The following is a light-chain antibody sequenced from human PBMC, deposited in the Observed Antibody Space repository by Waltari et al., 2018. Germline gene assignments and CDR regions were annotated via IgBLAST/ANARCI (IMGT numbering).Light chain of an antibody. Sequence: QSALTQPRSVSGSPGQSVTIPCTGTSSDVGGYNYVSWYQHHPGKAPKLIIYDVTKRPSGVPDRFSASKSDNTPSLTISGLQAEDEADYYCCSYAGSITFWVFGGGTKLTVL. V-gene: IGLV2-11*01. CDR3: CSYAGSITFWV. CDR1: SSDVGGYNY. J-gene: IGLJ3*02. CDR2: DVT.